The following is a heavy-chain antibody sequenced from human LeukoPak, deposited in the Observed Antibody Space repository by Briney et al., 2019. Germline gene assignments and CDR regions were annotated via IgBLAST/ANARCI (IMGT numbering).Heavy chain of an antibody. J-gene: IGHJ4*02. CDR2: TNPNMEVT. CDR3: ARGGCSSTSCYRPPPFDY. D-gene: IGHD2-2*01. CDR1: NYTFTTHY. Sequence: ASVKVSCKASNYTFTTHYISWVRHAPGQGCEWGGWTNPNMEVTNYTQKLQGRVTMTRDTSISTAYMELSRLRSADTAVYYCARGGCSSTSCYRPPPFDYWGQGTLVTVSS. V-gene: IGHV1-2*02.